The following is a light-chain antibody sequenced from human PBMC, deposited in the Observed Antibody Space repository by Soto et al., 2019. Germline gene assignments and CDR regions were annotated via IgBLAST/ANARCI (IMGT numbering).Light chain of an antibody. V-gene: IGLV1-40*01. CDR3: QSYDISMPGNVI. Sequence: QSVLTQPPSVSGAPGQRVTISCTGSSSNIGAGYNVHWYQQFPGTAPKLLIYGNNNRPSVVPDRFSGSKSGTSASLAITGLQAEDEAEYHCQSYDISMPGNVIFGGGTKLTVL. J-gene: IGLJ2*01. CDR2: GNN. CDR1: SSNIGAGYN.